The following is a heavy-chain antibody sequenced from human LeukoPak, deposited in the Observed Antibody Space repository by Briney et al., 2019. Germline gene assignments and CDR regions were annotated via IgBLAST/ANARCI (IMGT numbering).Heavy chain of an antibody. CDR2: VGGSNTDT. CDR3: ATHDTMVGVS. D-gene: IGHD1-26*01. CDR1: GFSFSRNA. V-gene: IGHV3-23*01. J-gene: IGHJ4*02. Sequence: PGGSLRLSCVASGFSFSRNAMNWLRQPPGKGLEWVSGVGGSNTDTSYADSVKGRFTISRDNSQNTVSLVMNNLRAEDTAIYYCATHDTMVGVSWGQGTLVTVSS.